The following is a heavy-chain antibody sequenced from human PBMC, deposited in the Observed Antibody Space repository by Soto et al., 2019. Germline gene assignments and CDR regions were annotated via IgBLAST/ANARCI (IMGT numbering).Heavy chain of an antibody. J-gene: IGHJ4*02. CDR1: GGSISSGGYS. V-gene: IGHV4-30-2*01. CDR2: IYHSGST. Sequence: QLQLQESGSGLVKPSQTLSLTCAVSGGSISSGGYSWSWIRQPPGKGLEWIGYIYHSGSTYYNPSLKRRVTISVVRSKNQFSLKLSSVTAADTAVYYCASLYSGYGFGYWGQGTLVTVSS. CDR3: ASLYSGYGFGY. D-gene: IGHD5-12*01.